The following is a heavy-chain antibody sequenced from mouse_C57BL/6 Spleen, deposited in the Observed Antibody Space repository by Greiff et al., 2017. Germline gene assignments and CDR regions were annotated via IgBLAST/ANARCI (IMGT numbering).Heavy chain of an antibody. V-gene: IGHV5-17*01. CDR3: GRGPYCFGSSAVDY. Sequence: EVKLMESGGGLVKPGGSLKLSCAASGFTFSDYGMPWVRQAPEKGLEWVAYISSGSSTIYYADTVKGRFTIARDNAKNTLFLQMIRLRSEDTAMYYCGRGPYCFGSSAVDYWGQGTTLTVSS. D-gene: IGHD1-1*01. CDR1: GFTFSDYG. J-gene: IGHJ2*01. CDR2: ISSGSSTI.